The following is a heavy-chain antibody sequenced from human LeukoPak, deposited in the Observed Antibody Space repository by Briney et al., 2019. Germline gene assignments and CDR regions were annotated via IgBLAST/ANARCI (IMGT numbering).Heavy chain of an antibody. CDR2: IYYSGST. CDR3: ARSGPYYDFWSGYYGHNYYYYYMDV. CDR1: GGSISSYY. D-gene: IGHD3-3*01. Sequence: PSETLSLTCTVSGGSISSYYWSWIRQPPGKGLEWIGYIYYSGSTNYNPSLKSRVTISVDTSKNQFSLKLSSVTAADTAVYYCARSGPYYDFWSGYYGHNYYYYYMDVWGKGTTVTVSS. J-gene: IGHJ6*03. V-gene: IGHV4-59*08.